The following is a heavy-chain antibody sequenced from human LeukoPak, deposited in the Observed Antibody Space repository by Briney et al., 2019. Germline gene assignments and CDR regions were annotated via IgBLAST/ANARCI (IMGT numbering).Heavy chain of an antibody. D-gene: IGHD6-13*01. CDR3: ATYSSSRAPFDY. CDR2: FDPEDGET. Sequence: ASVKVSCKVSGYTLTELSMHWVRQAPGKGLEWMGGFDPEDGETIYAQKFQGRVTMTEDTSTDTAYMELSSLRSEDTAVYYCATYSSSRAPFDYWGQGTLVTVSS. V-gene: IGHV1-24*01. CDR1: GYTLTELS. J-gene: IGHJ4*02.